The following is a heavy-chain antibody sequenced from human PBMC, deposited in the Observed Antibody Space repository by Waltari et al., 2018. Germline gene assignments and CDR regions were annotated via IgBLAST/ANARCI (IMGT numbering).Heavy chain of an antibody. CDR3: ASRPGGDYPYFDY. D-gene: IGHD4-17*01. V-gene: IGHV3-53*04. CDR1: GFTVSRKH. J-gene: IGHJ4*02. Sequence: EVQLVESGGGFVQPGWSLRLSCAASGFTVSRKHMTWARPAPGKGLEWVSLIYTDDRTFYADSVKGRFTISRHDSTNTLFLQMSGLRVEDTALYYCASRPGGDYPYFDYWGQGTLVTVSS. CDR2: IYTDDRT.